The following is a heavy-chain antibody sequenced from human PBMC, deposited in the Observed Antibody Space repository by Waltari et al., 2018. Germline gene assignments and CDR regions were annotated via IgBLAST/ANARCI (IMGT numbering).Heavy chain of an antibody. V-gene: IGHV1-69*14. CDR3: ARDGGDPGNWFDP. J-gene: IGHJ5*02. D-gene: IGHD2-21*01. CDR1: GGTFSSYA. CDR2: TIPIFGTA. Sequence: QVQLVQSGAEVKKPGSSVKVSCKASGGTFSSYAISWVRQAPGQGLEWMGGTIPIFGTATSAQKFQGRVTITADKSTSTAYMELSSLRSEDTAVYYCARDGGDPGNWFDPWGQGTLVTVSS.